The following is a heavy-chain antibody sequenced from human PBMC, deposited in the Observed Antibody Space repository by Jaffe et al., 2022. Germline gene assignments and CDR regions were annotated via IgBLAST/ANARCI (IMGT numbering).Heavy chain of an antibody. CDR2: IYHNGRT. CDR3: VLNGAFSLAS. V-gene: IGHV4-4*02. CDR1: DGSISSSNW. J-gene: IGHJ4*02. Sequence: QVQLQESGPGLVEPSGTLSLTCAVSDGSISSSNWWSWVRQPPGKGLEWIGQIYHNGRTDYNPSLKSRVTISIDKSKLQFSLKLTSVTAADTAVYYCVLNGAFSLASWGQGTLVTVSS.